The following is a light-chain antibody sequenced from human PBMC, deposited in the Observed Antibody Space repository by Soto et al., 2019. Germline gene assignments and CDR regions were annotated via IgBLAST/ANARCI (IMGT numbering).Light chain of an antibody. CDR3: QQSYDSPPT. Sequence: DIQMTQSPSTLSASVGDRVTITCRASQTINNYLNWYQQKPGKAPKCLIYGASSLQSGVSSRFSGRRSGTDYTLTISSLQPEDFATYYCQQSYDSPPTFGGGTKVEIK. V-gene: IGKV1-39*01. J-gene: IGKJ4*01. CDR1: QTINNY. CDR2: GAS.